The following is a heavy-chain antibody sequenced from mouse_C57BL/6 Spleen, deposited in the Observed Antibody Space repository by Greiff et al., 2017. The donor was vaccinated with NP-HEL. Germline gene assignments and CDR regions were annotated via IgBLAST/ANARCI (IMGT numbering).Heavy chain of an antibody. CDR1: GYTFTSYW. Sequence: QVQLKQPGAELVKPGASVKLSCKASGYTFTSYWMQWVKQRPGQGLEWIGEIDPSDSYTNYNQKFKGKATLTVDTSSSTAYMQLSSLTSEDSAVYYGARSGDWGQGTTLTVSS. D-gene: IGHD3-1*01. CDR2: IDPSDSYT. V-gene: IGHV1-50*01. CDR3: ARSGD. J-gene: IGHJ2*01.